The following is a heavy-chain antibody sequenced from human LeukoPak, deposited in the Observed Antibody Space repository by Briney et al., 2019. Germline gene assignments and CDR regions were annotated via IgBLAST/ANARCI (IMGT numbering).Heavy chain of an antibody. V-gene: IGHV6-1*01. CDR1: GDSVSSNSAA. D-gene: IGHD6-13*01. Sequence: SQTLSLTCAISGDSVSSNSAAWNWIRQSPSRGLEWLGRTYYRSRWYNDYPLSVKSRITIKTDTSKNKFSLQLNSVTPEDTAVYYCASLPYEIAAADSGRFNYYYYMDVWGKGTTVTVSS. CDR3: ASLPYEIAAADSGRFNYYYYMDV. CDR2: TYYRSRWYN. J-gene: IGHJ6*03.